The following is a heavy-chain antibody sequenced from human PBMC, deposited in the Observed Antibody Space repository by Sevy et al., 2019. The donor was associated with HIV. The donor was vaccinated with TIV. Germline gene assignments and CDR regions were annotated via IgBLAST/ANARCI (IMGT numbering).Heavy chain of an antibody. Sequence: ASVKVSCKASGYTFTGYYMHSVRQAPGQGLEWMGWINPNSGGTNYAQKFQGRVTMTRDTSISTAYMELSRLRSDDTAVYYCARGRGYGSGSYFDYYYYYGMDVWGQGTTVTVSS. V-gene: IGHV1-2*02. J-gene: IGHJ6*02. D-gene: IGHD3-10*01. CDR2: INPNSGGT. CDR3: ARGRGYGSGSYFDYYYYYGMDV. CDR1: GYTFTGYY.